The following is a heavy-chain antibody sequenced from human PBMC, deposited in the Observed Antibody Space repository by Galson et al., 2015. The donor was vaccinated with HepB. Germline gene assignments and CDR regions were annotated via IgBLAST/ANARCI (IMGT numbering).Heavy chain of an antibody. CDR1: GLTFSSYD. CDR2: ISGSDCST. CDR3: ANDDYSGSYHYFDY. J-gene: IGHJ4*02. Sequence: SLRLSCAASGLTFSSYDMSWVRQAPGKGLEWVTAISGSDCSTYYADSVKGRFTISRDNSKNTLYLQMNSLRAEDTAVYYCANDDYSGSYHYFDYWCQGTLVTVSS. D-gene: IGHD1-26*01. V-gene: IGHV3-23*01.